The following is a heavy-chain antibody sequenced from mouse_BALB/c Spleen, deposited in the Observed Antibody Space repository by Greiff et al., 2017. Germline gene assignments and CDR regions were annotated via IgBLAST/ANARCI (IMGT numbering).Heavy chain of an antibody. CDR3: ARAYGVVYFDV. V-gene: IGHV1-20*02. D-gene: IGHD6-5*01. CDR2: INPYNGDT. J-gene: IGHJ1*01. Sequence: VQLQQSGPELVKPGASVKISCKASGYSFTGYFMNWVMQSHGKSLEWIGRINPYNGDTFYNQKFKGKATLTVDKSSSTAHMELRSLASEDSAVYYCARAYGVVYFDVWGAGTTVTVSS. CDR1: GYSFTGYF.